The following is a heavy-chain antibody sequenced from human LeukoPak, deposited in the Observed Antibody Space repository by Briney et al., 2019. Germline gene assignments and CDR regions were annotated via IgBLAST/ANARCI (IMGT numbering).Heavy chain of an antibody. D-gene: IGHD6-19*01. Sequence: ASVKVSCKASGYTFTSYAMHWVRQAPGQRLEWMGWINAGNGNTKYSQKFQGRVTMTRDTSTNTVYMDLSSLTSEDTAVYYCAKDRSDTSGWSCFDYWGQGTLVTVSS. CDR2: INAGNGNT. CDR3: AKDRSDTSGWSCFDY. CDR1: GYTFTSYA. J-gene: IGHJ4*02. V-gene: IGHV1-3*01.